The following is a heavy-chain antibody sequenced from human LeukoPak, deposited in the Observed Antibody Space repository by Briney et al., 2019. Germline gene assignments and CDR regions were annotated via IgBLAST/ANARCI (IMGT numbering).Heavy chain of an antibody. V-gene: IGHV4-4*07. J-gene: IGHJ3*02. CDR1: GGSISSYY. CDR2: IYTSGST. D-gene: IGHD6-13*01. Sequence: SETLSLTCTVSGGSISSYYWSWIRQPAGKGLEWIGRIYTSGSTNYNPSLKSRVTMSVDTSKNQFSLKLSSVTAADTAVYYCASYSSSWPPLYAFDIWGQGTMVTVSS. CDR3: ASYSSSWPPLYAFDI.